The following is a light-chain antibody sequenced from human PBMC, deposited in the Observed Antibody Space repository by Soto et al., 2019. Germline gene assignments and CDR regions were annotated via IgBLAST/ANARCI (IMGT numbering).Light chain of an antibody. CDR1: QSVSSY. J-gene: IGKJ4*01. Sequence: EIVLTQSPATLSLSPGERATLSCRASQSVSSYLAWYQQNPGQAPRLLIYDASNRATGIPARFSGGGSGTDFTLTISSLEPEDFAVYYCQERSNWLFGGGTKVEIK. V-gene: IGKV3-11*01. CDR3: QERSNWL. CDR2: DAS.